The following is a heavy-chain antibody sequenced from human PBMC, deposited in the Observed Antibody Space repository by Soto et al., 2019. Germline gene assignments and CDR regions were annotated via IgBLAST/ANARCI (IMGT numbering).Heavy chain of an antibody. CDR3: TTAVVPAATNYYYYGMDV. Sequence: EGSLRLSCAASGFTFSNAWMSWVRQAPGKGLEWVGRIKSKTDGGTTGYAAPVKGRFTISRDDSKNTLYLQMNSLKTEDTAVYYCTTAVVPAATNYYYYGMDVWGQGTTVTVS. CDR1: GFTFSNAW. CDR2: IKSKTDGGTT. D-gene: IGHD2-2*01. J-gene: IGHJ6*02. V-gene: IGHV3-15*01.